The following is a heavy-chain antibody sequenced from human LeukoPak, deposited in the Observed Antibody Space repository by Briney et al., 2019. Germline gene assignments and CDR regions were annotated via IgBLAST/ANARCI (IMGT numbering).Heavy chain of an antibody. Sequence: GESLKISCKGSGYSFPNYWIGWVRQMPGKGLEWMGIIYPGDSHTRYSPSFQDQVTISVDKSITTAYLQWSSLKASDTAMYYCARGPYAYTSSATLGSYNWFDPWGQGSLVTVSS. CDR1: GYSFPNYW. CDR2: IYPGDSHT. J-gene: IGHJ5*02. D-gene: IGHD2-2*02. V-gene: IGHV5-51*01. CDR3: ARGPYAYTSSATLGSYNWFDP.